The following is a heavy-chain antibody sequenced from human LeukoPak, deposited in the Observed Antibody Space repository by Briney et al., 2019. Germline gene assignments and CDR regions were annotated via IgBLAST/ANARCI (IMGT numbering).Heavy chain of an antibody. J-gene: IGHJ6*03. CDR2: INPSGGST. V-gene: IGHV1-46*01. CDR3: ARDQGEKCSGGSCYSGGLYYYYYMDV. CDR1: GYTFTSNY. D-gene: IGHD2-15*01. Sequence: ASVKVSCKASGYTFTSNYMHWVRQAPGQGLEWMGIINPSGGSTSYAQKFQGRVTMTRDMSTSTVYMELSSLRSEDTAVYYCARDQGEKCSGGSCYSGGLYYYYYMDVWGKGTTVTVSS.